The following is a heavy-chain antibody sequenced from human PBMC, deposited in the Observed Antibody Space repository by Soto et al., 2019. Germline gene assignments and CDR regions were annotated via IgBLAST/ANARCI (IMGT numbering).Heavy chain of an antibody. D-gene: IGHD2-8*01. CDR2: VGGGGGGI. CDR3: AKDSFSRNGIHDPFDI. Sequence: PGVSLRLSCATSGFTFREYAMSWVRQAPGKGLEWVSVVGGGGGGIYYADSVRGRFIVSRDDSSDTLYLQMDRLRVEDTAIYYCAKDSFSRNGIHDPFDIWGQGTMVTVSS. V-gene: IGHV3-23*01. CDR1: GFTFREYA. J-gene: IGHJ3*02.